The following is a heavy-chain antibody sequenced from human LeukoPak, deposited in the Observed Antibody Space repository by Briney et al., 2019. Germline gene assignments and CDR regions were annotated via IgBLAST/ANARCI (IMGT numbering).Heavy chain of an antibody. V-gene: IGHV1-2*02. J-gene: IGHJ4*02. CDR2: INPNSGGT. CDR1: GYTFTGYY. CDR3: ARYSVLYSSSSGFDY. D-gene: IGHD6-6*01. Sequence: ASVKVSCKASGYTFTGYYMHWVRQAPGQGLEWMGWINPNSGGTNYAQKFQGRVTMTRDTSISTAYMELSRLRSDDTAVYYCARYSVLYSSSSGFDYWGQGTLVTVSS.